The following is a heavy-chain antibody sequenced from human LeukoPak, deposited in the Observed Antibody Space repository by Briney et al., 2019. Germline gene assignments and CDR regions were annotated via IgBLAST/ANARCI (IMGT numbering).Heavy chain of an antibody. CDR2: INPNSGGT. Sequence: EASVKVSCKASGFTFAGYYMYWVQQAPGQGLEWMGRINPNSGGTNYAQKFQGRVTMTRDTSISTAYMELSRLRSDDTAVYYCARYGEYCSGGSCYYYFDYWGQGTLVTVSS. V-gene: IGHV1-2*06. J-gene: IGHJ4*02. D-gene: IGHD2-15*01. CDR3: ARYGEYCSGGSCYYYFDY. CDR1: GFTFAGYY.